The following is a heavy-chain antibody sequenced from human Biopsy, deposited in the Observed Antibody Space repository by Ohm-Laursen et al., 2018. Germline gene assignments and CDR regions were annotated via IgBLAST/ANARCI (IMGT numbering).Heavy chain of an antibody. J-gene: IGHJ5*02. CDR1: GGSVSSNVAY. CDR2: IFYSGIT. CDR3: ARHPTGFWFDP. V-gene: IGHV4-39*01. Sequence: TLSLTWTVSGGSVSSNVAYWAWIRQPPGKGLESIGSIFYSGITYYNPSLQSLDTMSVDTSKNQFSLNLPSVTAADTAVYYCARHPTGFWFDPWGQGTLVIVSS.